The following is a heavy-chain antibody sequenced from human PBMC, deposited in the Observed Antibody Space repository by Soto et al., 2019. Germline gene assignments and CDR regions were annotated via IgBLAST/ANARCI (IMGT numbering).Heavy chain of an antibody. CDR1: GYTFTNYD. V-gene: IGHV1-8*01. D-gene: IGHD4-17*01. Sequence: QVQLVQSGAEVKKPGASVKVSCKTSGYTFTNYDINWVRQATGQGLEWMGWWNPQSGYTGSAQKFQGKVTMTRDSSTSTAYMELHSLTSEDTAVYFCARTAGDLDYWGQGTLITVSS. CDR3: ARTAGDLDY. CDR2: WNPQSGYT. J-gene: IGHJ4*02.